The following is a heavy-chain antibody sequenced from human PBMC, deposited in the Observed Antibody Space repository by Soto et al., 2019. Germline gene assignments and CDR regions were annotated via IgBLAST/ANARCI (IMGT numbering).Heavy chain of an antibody. J-gene: IGHJ4*02. CDR3: ASARDGYTPSGY. CDR2: SMPIFGTA. Sequence: QVQLVQSGAEVKKPGSSVKVSCKASGGTFSSYAISWVRQAPGQGLEWMGGSMPIFGTANYAQKFQGRVTITADKSTSTAYMELSSLRSEDTAVYYCASARDGYTPSGYWGQGTLVTVSS. D-gene: IGHD5-12*01. CDR1: GGTFSSYA. V-gene: IGHV1-69*06.